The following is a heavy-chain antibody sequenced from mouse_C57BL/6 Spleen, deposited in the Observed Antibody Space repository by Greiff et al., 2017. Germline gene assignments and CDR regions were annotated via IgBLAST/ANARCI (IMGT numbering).Heavy chain of an antibody. J-gene: IGHJ4*01. V-gene: IGHV1-64*01. CDR1: GYTFTSYW. Sequence: VQLQQPGAELVKPGASVKLSCKASGYTFTSYWMHWVKQRPGQGLEWIGMIHPNSGSTNYNEKFKSKATLTVDKSSSTAYMQLSSLTSEDSAVYCCARGGGGTWAMDYWGQGTSVTVSS. CDR2: IHPNSGST. CDR3: ARGGGGTWAMDY.